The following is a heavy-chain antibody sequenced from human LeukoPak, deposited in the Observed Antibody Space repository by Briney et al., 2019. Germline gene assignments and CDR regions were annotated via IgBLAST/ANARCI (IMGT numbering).Heavy chain of an antibody. CDR3: AREPPIVTGGTRGKNWFDP. Sequence: EASVKVSCKASGYTFTGYYMHWVRQASGQALEWMRWINPISGATNYAQKFQGRVTMTRDTSISTAYMELNRLTSDDTAVYYCAREPPIVTGGTRGKNWFDPWGQGTLVTVSS. V-gene: IGHV1-2*02. CDR1: GYTFTGYY. CDR2: INPISGAT. J-gene: IGHJ5*01. D-gene: IGHD1-26*01.